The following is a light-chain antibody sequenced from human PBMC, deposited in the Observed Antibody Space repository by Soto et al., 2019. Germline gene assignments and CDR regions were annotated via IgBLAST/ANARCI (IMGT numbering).Light chain of an antibody. V-gene: IGLV2-23*02. CDR3: CLYAGSSTYV. CDR2: EVS. CDR1: SSDVGSYNL. Sequence: QSVLTQPASVSGSPGQSITISCTGTSSDVGSYNLVSWYQQHPGKAPKLMIYEVSKRPSGVSNRFSGSKSGNTASLTISGLQAEDEAAYYCCLYAGSSTYVFGTGTKLTVL. J-gene: IGLJ1*01.